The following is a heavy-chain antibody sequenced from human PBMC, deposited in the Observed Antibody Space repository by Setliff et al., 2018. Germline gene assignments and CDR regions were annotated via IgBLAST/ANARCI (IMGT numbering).Heavy chain of an antibody. Sequence: GASVKVSCKTSGYPFTSYYIHWVRQAPGQGLEWMGVINPKNGGATYPQNLQGRVTMTRDTSMSTAYMELRSLRSDDTAVYYCARANDYSSGWYFYYYGMDVWGQGTTVTVSS. J-gene: IGHJ6*02. CDR1: GYPFTSYY. CDR3: ARANDYSSGWYFYYYGMDV. CDR2: INPKNGGA. D-gene: IGHD6-19*01. V-gene: IGHV1-2*02.